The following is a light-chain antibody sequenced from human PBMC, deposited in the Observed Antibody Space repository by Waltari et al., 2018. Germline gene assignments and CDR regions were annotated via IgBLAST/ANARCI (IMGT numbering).Light chain of an antibody. V-gene: IGKV1-39*01. CDR1: QTISND. CDR2: AAS. Sequence: DIQMTQSPSSLSASVGDRAIITCRASQTISNDLNWYQQKPGKAPKVLISAASTLQSGVPSRFSGSRSGTDFTLIITSLQPEDFATYYCQQGYSVPYTFGQGTKLEIK. J-gene: IGKJ2*01. CDR3: QQGYSVPYT.